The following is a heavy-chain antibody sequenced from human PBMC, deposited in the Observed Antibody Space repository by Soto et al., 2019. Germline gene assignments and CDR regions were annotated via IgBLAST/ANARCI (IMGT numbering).Heavy chain of an antibody. CDR3: AELAAAAGMDV. CDR2: VSRFGNT. Sequence: GGSLRLACAASGFTLSDYGLTWVRQAPGKGLEWVSTVSRFGNTYYADSVKGRFTISRDNSKNTLYLQMNSLRAEDTAVYYCAELAAAAGMDVWGQGTTVIVSS. J-gene: IGHJ6*02. D-gene: IGHD6-13*01. CDR1: GFTLSDYG. V-gene: IGHV3-23*01.